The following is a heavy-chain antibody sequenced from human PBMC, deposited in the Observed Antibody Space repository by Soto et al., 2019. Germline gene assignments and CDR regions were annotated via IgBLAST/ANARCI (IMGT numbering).Heavy chain of an antibody. CDR3: ATFGVIGEPFDY. Sequence: SETLSLTCTVSGGSISSGDYYGSWIRQPPGKGLEWIGYIYYSGSTYYNASLKSRVTLSLDTPSNQFSLRLSSLTAADTAVYYCATFGVIGEPFDYWGQGTLVTVSS. CDR1: GGSISSGDYY. J-gene: IGHJ4*02. D-gene: IGHD3-10*01. V-gene: IGHV4-30-4*01. CDR2: IYYSGST.